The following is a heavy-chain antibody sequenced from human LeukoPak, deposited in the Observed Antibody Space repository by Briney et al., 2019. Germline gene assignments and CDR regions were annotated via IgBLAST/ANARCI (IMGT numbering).Heavy chain of an antibody. CDR3: ARGVATINFDY. V-gene: IGHV4-61*02. CDR1: GGSISSGSHY. Sequence: SETLSLTCIVSGGSISSGSHYWSWIRQPAGKGLEWIGRIYTSGSTNYNPSLKSRVTISVDRSKNQFSLKLSSVTAADTAVYYCARGVATINFDYWGQGTLVTVSS. J-gene: IGHJ4*02. CDR2: IYTSGST. D-gene: IGHD5-24*01.